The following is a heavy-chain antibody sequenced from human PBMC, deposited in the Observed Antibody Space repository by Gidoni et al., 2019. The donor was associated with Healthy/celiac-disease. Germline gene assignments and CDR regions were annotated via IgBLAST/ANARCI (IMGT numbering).Heavy chain of an antibody. J-gene: IGHJ4*02. V-gene: IGHV2-5*02. CDR1: RFYLSTRGVG. Sequence: QLPLKESGPTLVNPTQTLPLPCTFPRFYLSTRGVGVGWIRQPPGKALAWLALIYWDDDKRYSPSLKSRLTITKDTSKNQVVLTMTNMDPVDTATYYCARRYCSGGSCYPFDYWGQGTLVTVSS. CDR2: IYWDDDK. D-gene: IGHD2-15*01. CDR3: ARRYCSGGSCYPFDY.